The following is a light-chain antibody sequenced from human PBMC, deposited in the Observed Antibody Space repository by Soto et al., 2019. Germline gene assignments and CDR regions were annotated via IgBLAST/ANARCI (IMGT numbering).Light chain of an antibody. CDR2: EVS. Sequence: QSVLTQPASVSGSPGQSITISCTGTSSDVGRYNFVSWYQQHPGKAPKLMIYEVSNRPSGVSNRFSGSKSGNTASLTISGLQAEDEADYYCSSYTSSSPWVFGGGTKLTVL. J-gene: IGLJ3*02. V-gene: IGLV2-14*01. CDR1: SSDVGRYNF. CDR3: SSYTSSSPWV.